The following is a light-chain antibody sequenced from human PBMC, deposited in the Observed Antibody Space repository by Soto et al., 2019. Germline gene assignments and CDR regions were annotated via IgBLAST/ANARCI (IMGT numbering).Light chain of an antibody. Sequence: QSVLTQPPSASGSPGQSVTISCTGTSSDVGGYNHVSWYQQYPGKAPKLLISEVNKRPSGVPDRFSGSKSGNPASLTVSGLQAEDEADYYSQSYAGSNNYVFGTGTKVTVL. J-gene: IGLJ1*01. V-gene: IGLV2-8*01. CDR3: QSYAGSNNYV. CDR1: SSDVGGYNH. CDR2: EVN.